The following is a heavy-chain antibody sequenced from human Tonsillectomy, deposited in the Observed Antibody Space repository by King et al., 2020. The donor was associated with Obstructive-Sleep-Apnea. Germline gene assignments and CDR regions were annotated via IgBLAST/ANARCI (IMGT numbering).Heavy chain of an antibody. CDR2: FDPEDGET. CDR1: EYTLTELS. J-gene: IGHJ4*02. Sequence: QLVQSGAEVKKPGASVKVSCNLSEYTLTELSIHWVRQAPGKGLDGMGGFDPEDGETIYAKKCQGRVTMTEETSTDTAYMELSSLSSEDTAVYYCATVAMDLGYCSGGSCYLGYWGQGTLVTVSS. D-gene: IGHD2-15*01. CDR3: ATVAMDLGYCSGGSCYLGY. V-gene: IGHV1-24*01.